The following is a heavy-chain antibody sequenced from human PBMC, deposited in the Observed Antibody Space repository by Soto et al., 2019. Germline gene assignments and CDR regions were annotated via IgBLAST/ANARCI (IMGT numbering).Heavy chain of an antibody. V-gene: IGHV1-3*01. CDR2: INAGNGNT. Sequence: QVQLVQSGAEVKKPGASVKVSCKASGYTFTSYAMHWVRQAPGQRLEWMGWINAGNGNTKYSQKCQGTVTITRDTSASTAYMELSFLISEDTAVYYCARDLVCVYWCQGTVVSVSS. J-gene: IGHJ4*02. D-gene: IGHD2-8*01. CDR3: ARDLVCVY. CDR1: GYTFTSYA.